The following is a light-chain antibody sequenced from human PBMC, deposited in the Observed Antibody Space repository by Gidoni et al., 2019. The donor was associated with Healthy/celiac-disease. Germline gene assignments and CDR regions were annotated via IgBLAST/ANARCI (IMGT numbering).Light chain of an antibody. Sequence: DIQMTQSPSTLSASVGDRVTITCRASQSISSWLAWYQKKPGKAPKLLIYKASSLESGVPSRFSGSGSGTEFTLTISSLQPDDFATYDCQQYNSYYSFGQGTKLEIK. CDR3: QQYNSYYS. CDR1: QSISSW. V-gene: IGKV1-5*03. J-gene: IGKJ2*03. CDR2: KAS.